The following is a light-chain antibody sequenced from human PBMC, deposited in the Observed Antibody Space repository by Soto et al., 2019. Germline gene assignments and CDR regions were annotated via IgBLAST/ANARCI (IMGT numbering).Light chain of an antibody. Sequence: QAVVTQPPSASGTPEQGVTISCSGSSSNIGSNYVYWYQQLPGTAPKLLIYRNNQRPSGVPDRFSGSKSGTSASLAISGLRSEDEADYYCATWDDSLSGEVIFGGGTQLTVL. CDR2: RNN. V-gene: IGLV1-47*01. CDR1: SSNIGSNY. J-gene: IGLJ2*01. CDR3: ATWDDSLSGEVI.